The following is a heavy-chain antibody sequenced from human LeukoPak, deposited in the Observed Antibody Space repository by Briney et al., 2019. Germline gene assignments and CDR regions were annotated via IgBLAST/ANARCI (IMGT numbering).Heavy chain of an antibody. V-gene: IGHV4-31*03. D-gene: IGHD4-17*01. CDR1: RGSISSGGHY. J-gene: IGHJ4*02. CDR2: TYFTGST. CDR3: ARVSFTYGPLDS. Sequence: PSETLSLTCNVSRGSISSGGHYWSWIRQRPGKDLEWMGYTYFTGSTYYNPSLQSRLIISADTSMTQFSLRLRSVTAADTVVYYCARVSFTYGPLDSWGPGILVTVSS.